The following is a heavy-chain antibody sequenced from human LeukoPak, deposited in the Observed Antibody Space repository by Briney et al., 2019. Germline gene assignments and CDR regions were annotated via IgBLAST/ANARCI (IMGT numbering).Heavy chain of an antibody. Sequence: GGSLRLSCAASGFTFSNYGMHWVRQAPDKGLEWVTFIRYDGSNKYYTDSVKGRFTISRDNSKNTLYLQMNSLRAEDTAVYYCAKSRKYSSSPQSYFDYWGQGTLVTVSS. D-gene: IGHD6-6*01. CDR2: IRYDGSNK. CDR3: AKSRKYSSSPQSYFDY. J-gene: IGHJ4*02. V-gene: IGHV3-30*02. CDR1: GFTFSNYG.